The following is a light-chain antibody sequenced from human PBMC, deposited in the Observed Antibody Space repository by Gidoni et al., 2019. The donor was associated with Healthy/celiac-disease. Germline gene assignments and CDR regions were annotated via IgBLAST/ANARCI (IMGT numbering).Light chain of an antibody. CDR1: ILRSYY. J-gene: IGLJ2*01. CDR2: GKN. V-gene: IGLV3-19*01. Sequence: SSELPQAPAVSVALGQTVRITCQGDILRSYYASWYQQKPGQAPVLVIYGKNNRPSGIPDRFSGSSSGNTASLTITGAQAEDEADYYCNSRDSSGNHVVFGGGTKLTVL. CDR3: NSRDSSGNHVV.